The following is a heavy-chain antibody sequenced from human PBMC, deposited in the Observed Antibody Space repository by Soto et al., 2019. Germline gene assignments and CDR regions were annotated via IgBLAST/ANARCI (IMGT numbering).Heavy chain of an antibody. D-gene: IGHD3-22*01. CDR3: AKAGPTSGNYYASHY. V-gene: IGHV3-23*01. J-gene: IGHJ4*02. Sequence: PGGSLRLSCAASGFTFNKHAMNWVRQAPGKGLEWVSAITGRGDSTYYADSVKGRFSISRDNSKNTLYLQMNSLRAEDTAIYYCAKAGPTSGNYYASHYWGQGTLVNVSS. CDR2: ITGRGDST. CDR1: GFTFNKHA.